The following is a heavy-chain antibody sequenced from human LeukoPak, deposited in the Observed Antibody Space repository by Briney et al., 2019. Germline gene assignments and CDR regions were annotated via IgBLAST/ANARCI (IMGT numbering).Heavy chain of an antibody. CDR1: GYTFTGYY. CDR2: INPNSGGT. V-gene: IGHV1-2*02. CDR3: ARDVSSDIVVVPAAFYYYYGMDV. Sequence: ASVKVSCKASGYTFTGYYMHWVRQAPGQGLEWMGWINPNSGGTNYAQKFQGRVTMTRDTSIGTAYMELSRLRSDDTAVYYCARDVSSDIVVVPAAFYYYYGMDVWGQGTTVTVSS. D-gene: IGHD2-2*01. J-gene: IGHJ6*02.